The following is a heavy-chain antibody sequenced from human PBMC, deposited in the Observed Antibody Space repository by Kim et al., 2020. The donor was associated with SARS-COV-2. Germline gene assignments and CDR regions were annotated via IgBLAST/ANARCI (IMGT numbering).Heavy chain of an antibody. CDR2: IYYSGST. CDR1: GGSISSYY. D-gene: IGHD5-12*01. V-gene: IGHV4-59*01. J-gene: IGHJ3*02. Sequence: SETLSLTCTVSGGSISSYYWSWIRQPPGKGLEWIGYIYYSGSTNYNPSLKSRVTISVDTSTNQVSLKLSSETAADTAMYYCARGCSDYDREVGIWGQGTMVTVSS. CDR3: ARGCSDYDREVGI.